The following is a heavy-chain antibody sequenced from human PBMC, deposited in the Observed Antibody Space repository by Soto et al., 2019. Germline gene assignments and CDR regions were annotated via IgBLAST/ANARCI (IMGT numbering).Heavy chain of an antibody. CDR3: ARKQWLVRKFFDY. J-gene: IGHJ4*02. D-gene: IGHD6-19*01. CDR1: GGSFSGYY. V-gene: IGHV4-34*01. CDR2: INHSGST. Sequence: SETLSLTCAVYGGSFSGYYWSWIRQPPGKGLEWIGEINHSGSTNYNPSLKSRVTISVDTSKNQFSLKLSSVTAADTAVYYCARKQWLVRKFFDYWGQGTLVTVSS.